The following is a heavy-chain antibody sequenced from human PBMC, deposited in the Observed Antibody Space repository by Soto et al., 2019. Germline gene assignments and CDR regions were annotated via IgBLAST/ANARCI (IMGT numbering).Heavy chain of an antibody. D-gene: IGHD1-26*01. J-gene: IGHJ4*02. CDR2: MQPSTGRT. CDR1: GYSFTSLD. CDR3: ARGVSAGVDY. V-gene: IGHV1-8*01. Sequence: ASVKVSCKASGYSFTSLDINWVRRTAGQGLEWMGWMQPSTGRTGYAQKFQGRVTMTRDTSINTAYMELTTLTSDDTAFYYCARGVSAGVDYWGQGTLVTLSS.